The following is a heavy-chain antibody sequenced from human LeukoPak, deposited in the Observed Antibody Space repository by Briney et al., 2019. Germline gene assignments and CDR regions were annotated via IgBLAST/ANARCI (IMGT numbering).Heavy chain of an antibody. CDR1: GFTFSNYA. Sequence: GGSLRLSCAASGFTFSNYAMSWVRQAPGKGLEWVSSISGSGAGTYYADSVKGRFTISRDNSKNTLYLQMNSLRAEDTAIYYCAKAPEKISLNWSDPWGQGTLVTVSS. J-gene: IGHJ5*02. V-gene: IGHV3-23*01. CDR3: AKAPEKISLNWSDP. CDR2: ISGSGAGT.